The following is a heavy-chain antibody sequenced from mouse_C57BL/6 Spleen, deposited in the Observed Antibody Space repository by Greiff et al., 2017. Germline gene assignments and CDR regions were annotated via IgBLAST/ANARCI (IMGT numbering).Heavy chain of an antibody. Sequence: QVQLQQPGAELVKPGASVKLSCKASGYTFTSYWMQWVKQRPGQGLEWIGEIDPSDSYTNYNQKFKGKATLTVDTSSSTAYMQLSSLTSEDSAVYYCATHDGYDLWGQGTSVTVSS. CDR3: ATHDGYDL. V-gene: IGHV1-50*01. CDR1: GYTFTSYW. CDR2: IDPSDSYT. J-gene: IGHJ4*01. D-gene: IGHD2-2*01.